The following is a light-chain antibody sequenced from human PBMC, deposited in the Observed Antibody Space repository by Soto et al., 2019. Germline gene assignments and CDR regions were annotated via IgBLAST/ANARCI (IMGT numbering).Light chain of an antibody. J-gene: IGLJ1*01. V-gene: IGLV1-44*01. CDR3: AAWDDRLNGYV. CDR2: SEN. Sequence: QSVLTQPPSASGTPGQRVAISCSGSSSNIGSNTVNWYQHLPGTAPKLLIYSENQRPSGVPDRFSGSKSGTSASLAICGLQSEDEADYYCAAWDDRLNGYVFGTGTKVTVL. CDR1: SSNIGSNT.